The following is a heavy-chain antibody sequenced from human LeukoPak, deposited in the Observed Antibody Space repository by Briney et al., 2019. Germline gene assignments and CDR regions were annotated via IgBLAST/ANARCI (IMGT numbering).Heavy chain of an antibody. CDR3: ARSGWPYYFDY. CDR1: GFTFSSYW. D-gene: IGHD3-22*01. CDR2: IHSDGSST. Sequence: GGSLRLSRAPSGFTFSSYWMHWLRQAPGKGLVWVSRIHSDGSSTSYPDSVRGRFAISRDDAKSTLYLQMNGLRAEDTAVYYCARSGWPYYFDYWGQGTLVTVSS. V-gene: IGHV3-74*01. J-gene: IGHJ4*02.